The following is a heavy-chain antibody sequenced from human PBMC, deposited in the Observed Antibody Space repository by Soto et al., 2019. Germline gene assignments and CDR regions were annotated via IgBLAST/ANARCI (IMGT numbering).Heavy chain of an antibody. CDR2: IIPIHGIA. J-gene: IGHJ4*02. Sequence: QVQLVQSGAEVKKPGSSVKVSCKASGGTFSSYTISWVRQAPGQGLEWMGRIIPIHGIANDAQKFQGRVTITADKSTSTAYMELSSLRSEDTAVYYCPSERGYSGYDNIDYWGQGTLVTVSS. D-gene: IGHD5-12*01. CDR3: PSERGYSGYDNIDY. CDR1: GGTFSSYT. V-gene: IGHV1-69*02.